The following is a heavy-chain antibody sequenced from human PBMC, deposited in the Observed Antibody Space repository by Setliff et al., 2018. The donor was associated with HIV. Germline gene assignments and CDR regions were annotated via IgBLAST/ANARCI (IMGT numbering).Heavy chain of an antibody. D-gene: IGHD3-10*01. Sequence: SETLSLTCTVSGGSISNYYWNWIRQPPGKGLEWIGYIYSTGSTNYDPSLKSRVTISLDTSKDQLSLKLSSVTAADTAIYYCERGDNYYYTSGTFHNGLDCLDLWCQGTMVTVSS. CDR2: IYSTGST. CDR1: GGSISNYY. V-gene: IGHV4-59*01. CDR3: ERGDNYYYTSGTFHNGLDCLDL. J-gene: IGHJ3*01.